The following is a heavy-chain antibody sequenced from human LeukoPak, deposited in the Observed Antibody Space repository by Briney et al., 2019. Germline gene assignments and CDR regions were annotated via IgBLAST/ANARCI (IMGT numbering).Heavy chain of an antibody. CDR3: ARAPWSSSWYWFDP. D-gene: IGHD6-13*01. CDR1: GFTFNSYW. V-gene: IGHV3-33*08. J-gene: IGHJ5*02. Sequence: GGSLRLSCAASGFTFNSYWMNWVRQAPGKGLEWVAVIWYDGSNKYYADSVKGRFTISRDNSKNTLYLQMNSLRAEDTAVYYCARAPWSSSWYWFDPWGQGTLVTVSS. CDR2: IWYDGSNK.